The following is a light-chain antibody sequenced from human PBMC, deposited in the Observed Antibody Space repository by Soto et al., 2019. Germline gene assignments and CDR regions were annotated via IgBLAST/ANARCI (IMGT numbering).Light chain of an antibody. CDR3: QRYDSLRT. Sequence: VFKKSPVRLTLYPGERATLSFRASQSFRGLLAWYQQKPGQAPRLLIYDAYNRATGIPDRFSGSGSGTDFTLTITRLEAEDFAMYYCQRYDSLRTFGQGTKVDIK. J-gene: IGKJ1*01. CDR1: QSFRGL. CDR2: DAY. V-gene: IGKV3-11*01.